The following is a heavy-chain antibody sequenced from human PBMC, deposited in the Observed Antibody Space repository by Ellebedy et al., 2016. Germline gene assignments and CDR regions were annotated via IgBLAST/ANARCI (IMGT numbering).Heavy chain of an antibody. Sequence: GESLKISXKGSGNSFTSYWIGWVRQMPGKGLEWMGIIYPGDSDTRYSPSFQGQVTISADKSISTAYLQWSSLKASDTAMYYCARQTLTFPTYYYDSSGPFDYWGQGTLVTVSS. CDR1: GNSFTSYW. CDR3: ARQTLTFPTYYYDSSGPFDY. J-gene: IGHJ4*02. CDR2: IYPGDSDT. V-gene: IGHV5-51*01. D-gene: IGHD3-22*01.